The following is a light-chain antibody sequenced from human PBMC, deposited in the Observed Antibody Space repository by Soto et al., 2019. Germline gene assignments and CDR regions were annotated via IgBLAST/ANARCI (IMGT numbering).Light chain of an antibody. Sequence: EIVLTQSPGALSVSPWDRATLSVRASQSVNNNYLAWYQQKPGQAPRLLIYGASSRATGIPDRFRGSGSGTDFTLTISRLEPEDFAVYFCQQYGTSSWTLGQGTKVDI. CDR2: GAS. J-gene: IGKJ1*01. CDR3: QQYGTSSWT. V-gene: IGKV3-20*01. CDR1: QSVNNNY.